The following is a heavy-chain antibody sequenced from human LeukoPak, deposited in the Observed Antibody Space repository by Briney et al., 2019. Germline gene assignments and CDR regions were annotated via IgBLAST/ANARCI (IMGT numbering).Heavy chain of an antibody. CDR2: INHSGST. CDR3: ARGRSTYYYYYMDV. V-gene: IGHV4-34*01. Sequence: SETLSLTCAVYGGSFSGYYWSWIRQPPGKGLEWIGEINHSGSTNYNPSLKSRITISVDASKNQLSLKLNSVTTADTAVYYCARGRSTYYYYYMDVWGKGATVTVSS. J-gene: IGHJ6*03. CDR1: GGSFSGYY.